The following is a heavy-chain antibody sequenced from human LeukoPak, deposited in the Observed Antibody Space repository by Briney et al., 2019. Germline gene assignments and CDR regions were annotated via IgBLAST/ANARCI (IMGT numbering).Heavy chain of an antibody. J-gene: IGHJ4*02. CDR3: ARVRPWVFDY. CDR1: GLTVSSSY. Sequence: GGSLRLSCAASGLTVSSSYMSWVRQAPGKGLEWVSIIYIGDNPHYADSVKGRFTISRHNSKNTLYLQMNNRRDEDTAVYYCARVRPWVFDYWGQGALVTVSS. CDR2: IYIGDNP. V-gene: IGHV3-53*04.